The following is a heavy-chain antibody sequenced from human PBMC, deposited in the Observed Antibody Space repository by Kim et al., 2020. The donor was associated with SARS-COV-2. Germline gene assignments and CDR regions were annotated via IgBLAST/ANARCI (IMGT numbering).Heavy chain of an antibody. CDR1: GFTFSSYA. Sequence: GGSLRLSCAASGFTFSSYAMSWVRQAPGKGLEWVSAISGSGGSTYYADSVKGRFTISRDNSKNTLYLQMNSLRAEDTAVYYCAKLGARIAAAGTRAFDIWGQGTMVTVSS. CDR2: ISGSGGST. V-gene: IGHV3-23*01. CDR3: AKLGARIAAAGTRAFDI. J-gene: IGHJ3*02. D-gene: IGHD6-13*01.